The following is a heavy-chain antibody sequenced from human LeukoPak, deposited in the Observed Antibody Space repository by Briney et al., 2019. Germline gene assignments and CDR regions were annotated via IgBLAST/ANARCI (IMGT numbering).Heavy chain of an antibody. CDR1: GGSINNYY. D-gene: IGHD1-26*01. CDR3: AREGVGATFVY. CDR2: IYSSGST. Sequence: MTSETLSLTCTVSGGSINNYYWSWIRQPAGKGLEWIGRIYSSGSTNYSPSLKSRVTMSVDTSKNQFSLQLSSVTAADTAVYYCAREGVGATFVYWGQGTLVTVSS. V-gene: IGHV4-4*07. J-gene: IGHJ4*02.